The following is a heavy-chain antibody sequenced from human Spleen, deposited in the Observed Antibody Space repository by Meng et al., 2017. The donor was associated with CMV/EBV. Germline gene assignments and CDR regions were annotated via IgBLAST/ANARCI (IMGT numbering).Heavy chain of an antibody. CDR3: ARKYYDFWEATFDY. CDR2: ISSSGSTI. Sequence: CAASGFTFSDYYMSWVRQARGKGLEWVSYISSSGSTIYYADSVKGRFTISRDNAKNSLYLQMNSLRAEDTAVYYCARKYYDFWEATFDYWGQGTLVTVS. J-gene: IGHJ4*02. V-gene: IGHV3-11*04. D-gene: IGHD3-3*01. CDR1: GFTFSDYY.